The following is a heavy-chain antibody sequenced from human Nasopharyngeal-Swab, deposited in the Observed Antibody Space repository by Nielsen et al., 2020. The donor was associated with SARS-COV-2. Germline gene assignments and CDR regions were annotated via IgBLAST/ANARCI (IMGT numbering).Heavy chain of an antibody. D-gene: IGHD6-6*01. CDR1: GFTFSNYA. Sequence: GESLKISCAASGFTFSNYAMHWVRQAPGKGLEWVAVISYDGSNKYYADSVKGRFTISRDNSKNTLYLQMNSLRAEDTAVYYCARDLWPVFIAPHGMDIWGQGTTVTVSS. V-gene: IGHV3-30*04. CDR3: ARDLWPVFIAPHGMDI. J-gene: IGHJ6*02. CDR2: ISYDGSNK.